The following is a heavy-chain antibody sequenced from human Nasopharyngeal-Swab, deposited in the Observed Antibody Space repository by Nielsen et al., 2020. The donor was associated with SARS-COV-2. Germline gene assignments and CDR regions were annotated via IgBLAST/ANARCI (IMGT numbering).Heavy chain of an antibody. CDR2: IYYSGST. D-gene: IGHD1-1*01. Sequence: SETLSLTCTVSGGSISSYYWSWIRQPPGKGLEWIGYIYYSGSTNYNPSLKSRVTISVDTSKNQFSLKLSSVTAADTAVYYCARAWNDSAFVIWGQGTMVTVSS. J-gene: IGHJ3*02. CDR3: ARAWNDSAFVI. V-gene: IGHV4-59*01. CDR1: GGSISSYY.